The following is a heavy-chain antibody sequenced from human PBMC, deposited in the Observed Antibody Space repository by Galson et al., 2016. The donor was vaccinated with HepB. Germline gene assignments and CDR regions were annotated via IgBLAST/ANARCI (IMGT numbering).Heavy chain of an antibody. CDR3: ARAGYYDSSGHSRAAFDI. CDR2: ISYDGSIK. V-gene: IGHV3-30*04. J-gene: IGHJ3*02. Sequence: SLRLSCAASGFTFSSYAMHWVRQAPGKGLEWVVVISYDGSIKYYADSVKGRFTISRDNSTNTLDLQMNSQRTEDTAVYYCARAGYYDSSGHSRAAFDIWGQGTMVTVSS. CDR1: GFTFSSYA. D-gene: IGHD3-22*01.